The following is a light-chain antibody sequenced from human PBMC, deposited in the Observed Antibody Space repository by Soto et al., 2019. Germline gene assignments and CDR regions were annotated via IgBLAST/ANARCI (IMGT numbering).Light chain of an antibody. Sequence: DIQMTQSPSSLSASVGARVTITCQASQAIKNYLNWYQQKSGKAPKLLIYDASDLETGVPSRFSGSGSGTDFTFTINSLQPEDIATYYCQQYDNLPLTFGGGTKVEIK. CDR3: QQYDNLPLT. CDR1: QAIKNY. V-gene: IGKV1-33*01. J-gene: IGKJ4*01. CDR2: DAS.